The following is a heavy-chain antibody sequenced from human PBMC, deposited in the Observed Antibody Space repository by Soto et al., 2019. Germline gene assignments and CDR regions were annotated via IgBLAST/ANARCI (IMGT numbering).Heavy chain of an antibody. CDR1: GYTFTSYG. CDR2: INPYNGNT. V-gene: IGHV1-18*01. D-gene: IGHD3-3*01. J-gene: IGHJ5*02. CDR3: ARVISWSGYIWFDP. Sequence: VKVSCKASGYTFTSYGISWVRQAPGQGLEWMGIINPYNGNTSYAQKLQGRVTMTRDTSTSTVYMELSSLRSEDTAVYYCARVISWSGYIWFDPWGQGTLVTVSS.